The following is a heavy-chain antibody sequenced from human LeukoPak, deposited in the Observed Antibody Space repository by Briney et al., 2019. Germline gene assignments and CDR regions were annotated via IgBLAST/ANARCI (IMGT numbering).Heavy chain of an antibody. CDR2: IYYSGST. CDR3: ARDESYKGFQH. J-gene: IGHJ1*01. CDR1: GGSISSYY. Sequence: SETLSLTCTGSGGSISSYYWSWIRQPPGKGLEWIGYIYYSGSTNYNPSLKSRVTISVDTSKNQFSLKLSSVTAADTAVYYCARDESYKGFQHWGQGTLVTVSS. D-gene: IGHD5-24*01. V-gene: IGHV4-59*01.